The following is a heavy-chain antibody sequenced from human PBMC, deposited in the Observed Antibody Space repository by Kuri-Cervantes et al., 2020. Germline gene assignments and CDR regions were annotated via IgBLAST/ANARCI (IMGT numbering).Heavy chain of an antibody. CDR2: ISWNSGSI. CDR1: GFTFSSYA. D-gene: IGHD6-13*01. V-gene: IGHV3-9*01. CDR3: AKDMGVGAAAGPFDY. J-gene: IGHJ4*02. Sequence: GGSLRLSCAASGFTFSSYAMHWVRQAPGKGLEWVSGISWNSGSIGYADSVKGRFTISRDNAKNSLYLQMNSLRAEDTALYYCAKDMGVGAAAGPFDYWGQGTLVTVSS.